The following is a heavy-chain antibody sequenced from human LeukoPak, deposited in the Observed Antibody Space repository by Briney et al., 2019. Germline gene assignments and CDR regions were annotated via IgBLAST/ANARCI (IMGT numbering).Heavy chain of an antibody. CDR2: IYTSGST. D-gene: IGHD2-2*01. V-gene: IGHV4-4*07. Sequence: SETLSLTCTVSGGSISSYYWSWIRQPAGKGLEWIGHIYTSGSTHYNPSLKSRVTMSVDTSKNHFSLKLNSVTAADTAVYYCARSVKYQLLFDYWGQGTLVTVSS. J-gene: IGHJ4*02. CDR1: GGSISSYY. CDR3: ARSVKYQLLFDY.